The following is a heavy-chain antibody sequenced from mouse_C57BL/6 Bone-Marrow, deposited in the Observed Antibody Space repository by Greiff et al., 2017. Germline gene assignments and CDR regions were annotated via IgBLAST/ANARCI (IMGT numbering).Heavy chain of an antibody. Sequence: EVPLVESGGGLVKPGGSLKLSCAASGFTFSDYGMHWVRQAPEKGLEWVAYISSGSSTIYYADTVKGRFTISRDNAKNTLFLQMTSLRSEDTAMYYCARSVLYAMDYWGQGTSVTVSS. CDR2: ISSGSSTI. J-gene: IGHJ4*01. V-gene: IGHV5-17*01. CDR1: GFTFSDYG. CDR3: ARSVLYAMDY.